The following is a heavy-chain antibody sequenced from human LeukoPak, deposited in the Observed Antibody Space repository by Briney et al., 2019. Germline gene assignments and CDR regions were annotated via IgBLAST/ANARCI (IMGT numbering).Heavy chain of an antibody. Sequence: SETLSLTCAVYGGSFSGDYWSWIRQPPGKGLEWIGEIYHSGSTNYNPSLKSRVTISVDKSKNQFSLKLSSVTAADTAVYYCARGVDGYYYGSGSYHNWFDPWGQGTLVTVSS. J-gene: IGHJ5*02. D-gene: IGHD3-10*01. CDR2: IYHSGST. CDR1: GGSFSGDY. V-gene: IGHV4-34*01. CDR3: ARGVDGYYYGSGSYHNWFDP.